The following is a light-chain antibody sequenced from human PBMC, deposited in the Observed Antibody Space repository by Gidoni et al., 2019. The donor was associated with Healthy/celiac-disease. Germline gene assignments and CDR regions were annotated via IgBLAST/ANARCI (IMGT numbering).Light chain of an antibody. CDR2: AAS. J-gene: IGKJ1*01. Sequence: DIQMTQSPSSLSASVGDRVTITCRASPSISSYLNWYQQKPGKAPKLLIYAASSLQSGVPSRFSGSGSGTEFTLTISSLQPEDFATYYCQQSYSTPQTFGQGTKVEIK. CDR3: QQSYSTPQT. V-gene: IGKV1-39*01. CDR1: PSISSY.